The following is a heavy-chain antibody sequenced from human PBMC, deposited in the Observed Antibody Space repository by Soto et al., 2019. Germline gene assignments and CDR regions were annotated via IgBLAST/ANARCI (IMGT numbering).Heavy chain of an antibody. Sequence: GGSLRLSCAASGFTFSSYAMHWVRQAPGKGLEWVAVISYDGSNKYYADSVKGRFTISRDNSKNTLYLQMNSLRAEDTAVYYCARDLSSSDYYGMDVRGQGTTVTVSS. CDR1: GFTFSSYA. CDR2: ISYDGSNK. V-gene: IGHV3-30-3*01. J-gene: IGHJ6*02. D-gene: IGHD6-6*01. CDR3: ARDLSSSDYYGMDV.